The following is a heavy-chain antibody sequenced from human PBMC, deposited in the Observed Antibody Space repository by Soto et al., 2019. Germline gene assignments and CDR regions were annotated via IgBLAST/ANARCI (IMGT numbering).Heavy chain of an antibody. Sequence: PGGSLRLSCAASGFTFSSYAMSWVRQAPGKGLEWVSAISGSGGSTYYADSVKGRFTISRDNSKNTLYLQMNSLRAEDTAVYYCAGQLRGALYYYYGMDVWGQGTTVTVSS. D-gene: IGHD4-17*01. J-gene: IGHJ6*02. CDR1: GFTFSSYA. CDR3: AGQLRGALYYYYGMDV. V-gene: IGHV3-23*01. CDR2: ISGSGGST.